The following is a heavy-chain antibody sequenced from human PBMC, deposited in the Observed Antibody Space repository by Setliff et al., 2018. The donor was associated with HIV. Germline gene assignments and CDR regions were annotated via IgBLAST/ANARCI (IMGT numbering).Heavy chain of an antibody. V-gene: IGHV4-59*08. CDR2: IYHNGIT. J-gene: IGHJ4*02. CDR1: GDSISGYY. D-gene: IGHD5-18*01. CDR3: ARQVGSQYSYWAYYFDS. Sequence: LSLTCTSSGDSISGYYWSWIRQPPGKGLEWIGSIYHNGITYYNPSLKRRVTISVDTSQNQFSLKLSSVTAADTAIYYCARQVGSQYSYWAYYFDSWGQGILVTVSS.